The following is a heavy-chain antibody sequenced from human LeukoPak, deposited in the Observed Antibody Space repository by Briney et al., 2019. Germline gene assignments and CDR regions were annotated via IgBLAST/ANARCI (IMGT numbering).Heavy chain of an antibody. J-gene: IGHJ4*02. V-gene: IGHV4-61*02. CDR1: GDSISSGDYY. CDR3: ARFSTRLGVVITLFDY. CDR2: ISSSGST. Sequence: PSQTLSLTCTVSGDSISSGDYYWSWIRQPAGKGLEWIGRISSSGSTNYNPSLKSRVTISVDTSKNQFSLKLSSVTAADTAVYYCARFSTRLGVVITLFDYWGQGTLVTVSS. D-gene: IGHD3-22*01.